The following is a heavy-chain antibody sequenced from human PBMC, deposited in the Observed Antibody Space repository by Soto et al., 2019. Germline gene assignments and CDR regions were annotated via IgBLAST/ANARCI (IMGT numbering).Heavy chain of an antibody. Sequence: QVQLVQSGAEVKKPGSSMKVSCKASGGTFSSYAISWVRQAPGQGLEWMEGIIPIFGTANYAQKFQGRVTITADESTSTAYMELSSLRSEDTAVYYCARGVDIVVVPAAVGLENYYYYGMDVWGQGTTVTVSS. CDR3: ARGVDIVVVPAAVGLENYYYYGMDV. D-gene: IGHD2-2*01. V-gene: IGHV1-69*01. J-gene: IGHJ6*02. CDR1: GGTFSSYA. CDR2: IIPIFGTA.